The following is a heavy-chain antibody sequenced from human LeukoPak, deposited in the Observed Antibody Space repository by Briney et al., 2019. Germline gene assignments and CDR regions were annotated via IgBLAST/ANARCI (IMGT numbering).Heavy chain of an antibody. CDR2: IYYSGST. V-gene: IGHV4-30-4*01. CDR3: ARVGRAYDILTGYYHNWFDP. Sequence: SETLSLTCTVSGGSISSGDYYWSWIRQPPGKGLEWIGYIYYSGSTYYNPSLKSRVTISVDTSKNQFSLKLSSVTAADTAVYYCARVGRAYDILTGYYHNWFDPWGQGTLVTASS. CDR1: GGSISSGDYY. D-gene: IGHD3-9*01. J-gene: IGHJ5*02.